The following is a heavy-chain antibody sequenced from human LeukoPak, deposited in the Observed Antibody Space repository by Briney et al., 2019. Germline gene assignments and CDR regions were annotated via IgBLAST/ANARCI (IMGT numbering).Heavy chain of an antibody. V-gene: IGHV4-59*08. J-gene: IGHJ3*02. CDR1: GGSISSYY. Sequence: SETLSLTCTVSGGSISSYYGSWIRQPPGKGLEWVGYIYYSGSTNYNPSLKSGVTISVHTSNTQFSLKLISVTAADTPVYYCARLGPGFGDDAFDIWGQGTMVTVSS. CDR3: ARLGPGFGDDAFDI. D-gene: IGHD2-21*02. CDR2: IYYSGST.